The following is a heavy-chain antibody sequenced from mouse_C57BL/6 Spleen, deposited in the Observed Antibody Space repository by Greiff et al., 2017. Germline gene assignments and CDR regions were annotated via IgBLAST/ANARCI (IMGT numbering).Heavy chain of an antibody. CDR3: ARGPSYWYFDV. J-gene: IGHJ1*03. CDR1: GYSITSGYD. Sequence: EVQLQQSGPGMVKPSQSLSLTCTVTGYSITSGYDWHWIRHFPGNKLEWMGYISYSGSTNYNPSLKSRISITHDTSKNHFFLKLNSVTTEDTATYYCARGPSYWYFDVWGTGTTVTVSS. CDR2: ISYSGST. V-gene: IGHV3-1*01.